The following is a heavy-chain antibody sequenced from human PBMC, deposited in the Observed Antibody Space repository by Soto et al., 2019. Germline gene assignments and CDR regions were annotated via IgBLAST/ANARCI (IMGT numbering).Heavy chain of an antibody. Sequence: QLVQSGAEVKKSGASVKVSCKASGYTFTSYGISWVRQAPGQGLEWMGWISAYNGNTNYAQSFHDRVTMTTDTSTSTAYMELRSLKSDDTAVYYCAGYCSGGSCLSPTIYYYYGMDVWGQGTTVTVSS. CDR3: AGYCSGGSCLSPTIYYYYGMDV. CDR1: GYTFTSYG. V-gene: IGHV1-18*04. D-gene: IGHD2-15*01. J-gene: IGHJ6*02. CDR2: ISAYNGNT.